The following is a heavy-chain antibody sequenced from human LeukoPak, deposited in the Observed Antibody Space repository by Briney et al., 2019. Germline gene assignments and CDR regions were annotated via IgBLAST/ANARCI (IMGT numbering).Heavy chain of an antibody. CDR3: ARDGSGSWYFDL. V-gene: IGHV4-59*01. D-gene: IGHD3-22*01. J-gene: IGHJ2*01. CDR2: IYYSGST. Sequence: SETLSLTCTVSGSSISSYYWSWIRQPPGKGLEWIGYIYYSGSTNYNPSLKSRVTISADTSKNQFSLKLSSVTAADTAVYYCARDGSGSWYFDLWGRCTLVTVSS. CDR1: GSSISSYY.